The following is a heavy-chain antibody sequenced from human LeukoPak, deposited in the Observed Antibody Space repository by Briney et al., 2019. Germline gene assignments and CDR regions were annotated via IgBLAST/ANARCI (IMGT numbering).Heavy chain of an antibody. J-gene: IGHJ4*02. Sequence: SETLSLTCTVSGYSISSGYYWGWIRQPPGKGLEWIGSIYHSGSTYYNPSLKSRVTTSVDTSKNQFSLKLSSVTAADTAVYYCARESRNDFDYWGQGTLVTVSS. CDR1: GYSISSGYY. CDR2: IYHSGST. V-gene: IGHV4-38-2*02. CDR3: ARESRNDFDY.